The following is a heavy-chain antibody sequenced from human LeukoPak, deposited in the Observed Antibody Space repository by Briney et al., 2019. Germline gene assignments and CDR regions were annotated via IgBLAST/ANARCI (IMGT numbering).Heavy chain of an antibody. V-gene: IGHV3-33*08. CDR1: GFTLNSYG. J-gene: IGHJ4*02. CDR3: ARGYCSGGSCYGPFDY. D-gene: IGHD2-15*01. CDR2: IWYDGSNK. Sequence: GGSLRLSCAASGFTLNSYGMHWVRQAPGKGLEWVAVIWYDGSNKYYADSVKSRFTISRDNSKNTLYLQMNSLRAEDTPVYYCARGYCSGGSCYGPFDYWGQGTLVTVSS.